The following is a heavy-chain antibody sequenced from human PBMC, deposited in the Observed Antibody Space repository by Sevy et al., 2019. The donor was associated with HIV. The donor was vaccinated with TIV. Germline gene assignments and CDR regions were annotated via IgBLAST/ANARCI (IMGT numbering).Heavy chain of an antibody. V-gene: IGHV3-33*01. CDR2: IWFDGSNK. D-gene: IGHD4-17*01. J-gene: IGHJ4*02. CDR3: ARDLEFYDYGDYGPEFTPDY. CDR1: GFTFNSYG. Sequence: GGSLRLSCATSGFTFNSYGMHWVRQAPGKGLEWVALIWFDGSNKYYADSVKGRFTISRDIVKNTLHLQMNSLRAEDTAVYYCARDLEFYDYGDYGPEFTPDYWGQGTLVTVSS.